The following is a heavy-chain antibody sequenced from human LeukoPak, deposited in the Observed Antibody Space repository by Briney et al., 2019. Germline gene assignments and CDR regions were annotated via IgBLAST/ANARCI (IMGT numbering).Heavy chain of an antibody. CDR2: IYTSGST. Sequence: SETLSLTCTVSGGSISSGNYYWSWIRQPAGKGLEWIGRIYTSGSTNYNPSLKSRVTISVDTSKNQFSLKLSSVTAADTAVYYCASSDFWSGSPSGWFDPWGQGTLVTVSS. J-gene: IGHJ5*02. D-gene: IGHD3-3*01. V-gene: IGHV4-61*02. CDR1: GGSISSGNYY. CDR3: ASSDFWSGSPSGWFDP.